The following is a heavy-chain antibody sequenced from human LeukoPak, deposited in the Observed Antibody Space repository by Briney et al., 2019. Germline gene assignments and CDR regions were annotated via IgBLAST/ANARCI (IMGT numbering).Heavy chain of an antibody. V-gene: IGHV3-21*01. CDR3: ASPNVPLGATGDFDY. D-gene: IGHD1-26*01. Sequence: GGSLRLSCAASGFTFSSYWMSWVRQAPGKGLEWVSSISSSSSYIYYAGSVKGRFTISRDNAKNSLYLQMNSLRAEDTAVYYCASPNVPLGATGDFDYWGQGTLVTVSS. CDR2: ISSSSSYI. CDR1: GFTFSSYW. J-gene: IGHJ4*02.